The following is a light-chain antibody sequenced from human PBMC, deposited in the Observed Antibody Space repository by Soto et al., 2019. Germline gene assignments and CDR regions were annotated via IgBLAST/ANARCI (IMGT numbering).Light chain of an antibody. Sequence: DIQMTQSPSILSASVGDTVTITCRASQTINTWLAWFQHKPGKAPNLLIYDASSLESGVPSRFSGRGSGTEFTLTISSLQPDDFATYYCQQYNSYSVYTFGQGTKLEIK. CDR2: DAS. J-gene: IGKJ2*01. CDR1: QTINTW. V-gene: IGKV1-5*01. CDR3: QQYNSYSVYT.